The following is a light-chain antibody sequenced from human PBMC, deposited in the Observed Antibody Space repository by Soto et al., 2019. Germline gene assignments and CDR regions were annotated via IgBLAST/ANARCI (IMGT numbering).Light chain of an antibody. CDR2: YDS. CDR1: NVGSRS. J-gene: IGLJ2*01. CDR3: QVWEATGDQVV. V-gene: IGLV3-21*01. Sequence: SYELTQPPSVSVAPGETARISCGGNNVGSRSVHWNQQKPGQAPFLVIYYDSDRPSGIPERFSGSNSRNTATLIISRVEAGDEADYYCQVWEATGDQVVFGGGTKLTVL.